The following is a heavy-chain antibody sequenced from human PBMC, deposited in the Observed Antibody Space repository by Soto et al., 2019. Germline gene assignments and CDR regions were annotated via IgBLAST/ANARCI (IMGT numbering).Heavy chain of an antibody. J-gene: IGHJ6*02. Sequence: SETLSLTCTVSGGSISSYYWSWIRQPPGKGLEWIGYTYYSGSTNYNPSLQSRVTISVDTSKNQFSLKLSSVTAADTAVYYCARDRNWKGYYGMDVWGQGTTVTVSS. CDR3: ARDRNWKGYYGMDV. CDR2: TYYSGST. D-gene: IGHD1-1*01. V-gene: IGHV4-59*01. CDR1: GGSISSYY.